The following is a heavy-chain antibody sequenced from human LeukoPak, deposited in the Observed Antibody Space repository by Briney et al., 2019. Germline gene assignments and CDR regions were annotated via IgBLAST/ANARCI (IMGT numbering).Heavy chain of an antibody. D-gene: IGHD6-13*01. CDR2: IYYSGST. Sequence: PSETLSLTCTVSGGSISSYYWSWIRQPPGKGLEWIGYIYYSGSTNYNPSLKSRVTISVDTSKNQFFLKLSSVTAADTAVYYCARGRGSSWYPEYFQHWGQGTLVTVSS. V-gene: IGHV4-59*01. J-gene: IGHJ1*01. CDR3: ARGRGSSWYPEYFQH. CDR1: GGSISSYY.